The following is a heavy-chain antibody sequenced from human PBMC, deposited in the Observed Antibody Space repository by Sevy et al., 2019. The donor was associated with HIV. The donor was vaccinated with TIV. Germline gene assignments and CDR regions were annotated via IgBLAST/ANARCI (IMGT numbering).Heavy chain of an antibody. CDR2: MKQDGSEK. Sequence: GGSLRLSCAASGFTFSLYWMTWVRQSPGKGLEWVANMKQDGSEKYYVDSVKGRFTISRDNAKNSLYLQMNSLRVDDTAVDYCARVPHWLSDAFDIWGRGTLVTVSS. D-gene: IGHD3-22*01. V-gene: IGHV3-7*04. CDR3: ARVPHWLSDAFDI. CDR1: GFTFSLYW. J-gene: IGHJ2*01.